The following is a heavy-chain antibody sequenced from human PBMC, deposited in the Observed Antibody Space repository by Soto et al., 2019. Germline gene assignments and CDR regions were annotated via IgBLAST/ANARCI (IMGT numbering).Heavy chain of an antibody. Sequence: DVQLVESGGGLIQPGESLRLSCAASGFTISGKKYVAWVRRAPGKGLEWVSALYDLDGSFYAASVKGRFTTSSVSSKTTVYLRMNDLRPDDTAVYYCATWHEREHAYDVWGQGTTVTVSS. CDR1: GFTISGKKY. J-gene: IGHJ3*01. CDR3: ATWHEREHAYDV. CDR2: LYDLDGS. D-gene: IGHD1-1*01. V-gene: IGHV3-53*01.